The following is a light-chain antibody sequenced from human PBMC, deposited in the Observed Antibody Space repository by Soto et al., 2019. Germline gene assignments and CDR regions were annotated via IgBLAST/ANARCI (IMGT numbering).Light chain of an antibody. CDR3: ISYTTSSTYV. Sequence: QSVLTQPASVSGSPGQSITIPCTGTSSDVGGYNYVSWYQQHPGKAPKLMIYHVSNRPSGVPYRFSGSKSGNTASLTISGLQAEDEADYYCISYTTSSTYVFGTGTKVTVL. CDR2: HVS. J-gene: IGLJ1*01. V-gene: IGLV2-14*01. CDR1: SSDVGGYNY.